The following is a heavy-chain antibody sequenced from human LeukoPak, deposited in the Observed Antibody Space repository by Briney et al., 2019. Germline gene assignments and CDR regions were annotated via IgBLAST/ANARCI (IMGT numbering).Heavy chain of an antibody. J-gene: IGHJ2*01. D-gene: IGHD1-26*01. CDR3: AKGDELLRLWYFDL. V-gene: IGHV3-23*01. CDR1: GFTFSSYA. CDR2: ISGSGGST. Sequence: GGSLRLSCAASGFTFSSYAMSWVRQAPGKGLEWVSAISGSGGSTYYADSVKGRFTISRDNSKHTLYLQMNSLRAEGTAVYYCAKGDELLRLWYFDLWGRGTLVTVSS.